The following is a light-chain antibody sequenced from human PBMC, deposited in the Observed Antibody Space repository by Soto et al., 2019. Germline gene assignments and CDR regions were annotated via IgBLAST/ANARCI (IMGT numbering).Light chain of an antibody. V-gene: IGLV2-23*02. CDR3: CSYAGSSTLV. Sequence: QSALTQPASVSGSPGQSITISCTGTSSDVGSYNLVSWYQQHPGKAPKLMIYEVSKRPSGVSNRFSGSKSGNTASLTISGLQAEDAADYYCCSYAGSSTLVFGGGTKLTVL. CDR1: SSDVGSYNL. J-gene: IGLJ2*01. CDR2: EVS.